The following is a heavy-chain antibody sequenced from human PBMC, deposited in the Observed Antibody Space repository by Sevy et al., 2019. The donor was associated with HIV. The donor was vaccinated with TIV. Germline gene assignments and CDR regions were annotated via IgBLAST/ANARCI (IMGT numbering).Heavy chain of an antibody. CDR2: ISGSGGYT. Sequence: GGSLRLSCAASGVIFNSHAMSWVRQAPGKGLEWVSTISGSGGYTYYSDSVKGRFSISRDNSKNTVYLQMNSLRAEDTAVYYCTNRGIVIITGFDYWGQGTLVTVSS. J-gene: IGHJ4*02. V-gene: IGHV3-23*01. CDR1: GVIFNSHA. D-gene: IGHD1-20*01. CDR3: TNRGIVIITGFDY.